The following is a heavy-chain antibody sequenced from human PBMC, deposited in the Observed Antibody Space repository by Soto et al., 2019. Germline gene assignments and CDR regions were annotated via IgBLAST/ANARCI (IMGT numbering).Heavy chain of an antibody. Sequence: EVQLVESGGGLVQPGGSLRLSYAASGFTLSGRSMHWVRQAPGKGLVWVSGIDNAGTDSTYADSVKGRFTSSRDNAKXXXXXXXXXXXXXXXXXYYCARGWFGPDVWGKGTTVTVSS. CDR3: ARGWFGPDV. J-gene: IGHJ6*04. V-gene: IGHV3-74*01. D-gene: IGHD3-10*02. CDR2: IDNAGTDS. CDR1: GFTLSGRS.